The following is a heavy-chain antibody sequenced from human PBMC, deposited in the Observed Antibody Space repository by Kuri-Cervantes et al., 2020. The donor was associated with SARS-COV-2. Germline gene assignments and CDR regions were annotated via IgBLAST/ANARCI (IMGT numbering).Heavy chain of an antibody. Sequence: GESLKISCAASNFTFNNAYMNWVRQAPGKGLEWVGRIKSKTDGGTTDYAAPVKTRFTISRDDSKNTLYLQMNSLRTEDTAVYYCTTQSSGYYHYWGQGTLVTVSS. V-gene: IGHV3-15*07. D-gene: IGHD3-22*01. CDR2: IKSKTDGGTT. CDR3: TTQSSGYYHY. CDR1: NFTFNNAY. J-gene: IGHJ4*02.